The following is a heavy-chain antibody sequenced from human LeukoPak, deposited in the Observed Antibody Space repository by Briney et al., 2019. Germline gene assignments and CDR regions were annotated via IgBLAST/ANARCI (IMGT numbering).Heavy chain of an antibody. Sequence: GASVKVSCKASGGTFSSYAISWVRQAPGQGLEWMGGIIPIFGTANYAQKFQGRVTITTDESTSTAYMELSSLRSEDTAVYYCARAFPLSYGSGSYSRNYFDYWGQGTLVTVSS. CDR1: GGTFSSYA. V-gene: IGHV1-69*05. CDR2: IIPIFGTA. D-gene: IGHD3-10*01. J-gene: IGHJ4*02. CDR3: ARAFPLSYGSGSYSRNYFDY.